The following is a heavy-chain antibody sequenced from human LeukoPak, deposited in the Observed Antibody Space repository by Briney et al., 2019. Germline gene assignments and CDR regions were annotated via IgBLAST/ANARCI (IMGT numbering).Heavy chain of an antibody. CDR1: GITFSSYG. CDR3: ARVEKYTSSGPTDP. Sequence: GSLRLSCAASGITFSSYGMSWVRQAPGKGLEWIGNIYYSGSSYYNPSLKSRLTISLDTSKNQFSLTLTSVTAADTAVYYCARVEKYTSSGPTDPWGQGTLVTVSS. CDR2: IYYSGSS. D-gene: IGHD3-22*01. V-gene: IGHV4-39*07. J-gene: IGHJ5*02.